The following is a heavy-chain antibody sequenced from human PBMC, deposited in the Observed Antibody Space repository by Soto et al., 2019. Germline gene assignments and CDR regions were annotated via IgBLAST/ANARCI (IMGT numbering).Heavy chain of an antibody. Sequence: QVQLVQSGAEVKKPGASVKVSCKASGYTFTSYGISWVRQAPGQGLEWMGWISAYNGNTNYAQKLQGRVTMTTDTXXSXAXXELRSLRSDDTAVYYCARDSCSGGSCYYYYYGMDVWGQGTTVTVSS. CDR2: ISAYNGNT. CDR3: ARDSCSGGSCYYYYYGMDV. V-gene: IGHV1-18*01. CDR1: GYTFTSYG. D-gene: IGHD2-15*01. J-gene: IGHJ6*02.